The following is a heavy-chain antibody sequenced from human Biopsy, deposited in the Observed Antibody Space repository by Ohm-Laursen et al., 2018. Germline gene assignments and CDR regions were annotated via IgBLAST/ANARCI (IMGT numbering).Heavy chain of an antibody. Sequence: SVKVSCKASGDTFSRSAFFWVRQAPGQGLVYLGRIIPIVGITNHAQTFQGRITLTADKSTFRVYMELSRLRSDDTAIYYCARGGSGSGYYGMDVWGQGATVSVSS. CDR2: IIPIVGIT. J-gene: IGHJ6*02. V-gene: IGHV1-69*04. CDR3: ARGGSGSGYYGMDV. D-gene: IGHD3-10*01. CDR1: GDTFSRSA.